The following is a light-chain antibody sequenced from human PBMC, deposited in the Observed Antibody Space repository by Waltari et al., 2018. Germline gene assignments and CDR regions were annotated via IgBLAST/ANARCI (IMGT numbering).Light chain of an antibody. CDR1: ALPKQL. V-gene: IGLV3-25*03. CDR3: QSADSSGTYEV. J-gene: IGLJ1*01. CDR2: KDT. Sequence: SYELTQPPSLTVSPGQTARNTCSGDALPKQLAYWYQQKPGQAPVVVIYKDTERPPGIPERFSGSSSGTTVTLTISGVQAEDEADYYCQSADSSGTYEVFGTGTKVTVL.